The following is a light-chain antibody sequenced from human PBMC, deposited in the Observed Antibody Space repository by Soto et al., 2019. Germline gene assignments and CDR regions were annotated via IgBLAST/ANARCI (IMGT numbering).Light chain of an antibody. CDR1: QTISSW. Sequence: DIQMTQSPSTLSGSVGDRVTITCRASQTISSWLAWYQQKPGKAPKLLIYKASTLKSGVPSRFSGSGSGTEFTLTISSLQAYDFATYYCEHYNGYSEAFGQGTKV. CDR2: KAS. V-gene: IGKV1-5*03. CDR3: EHYNGYSEA. J-gene: IGKJ1*01.